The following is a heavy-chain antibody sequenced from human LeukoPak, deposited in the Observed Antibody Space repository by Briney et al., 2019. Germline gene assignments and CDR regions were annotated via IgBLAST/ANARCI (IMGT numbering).Heavy chain of an antibody. V-gene: IGHV4-30-4*01. CDR3: ARPYYYDSRIDP. J-gene: IGHJ5*02. CDR1: GGSISSGDYY. Sequence: SETLSLTCTVSGGSISSGDYYWSWIRQPPGKGLEGIAYIYYSGSTYYNPSLKSRVTTSADTSKTPLSLKLSSVTAADTAVYYCARPYYYDSRIDPWGQGILVTVSS. CDR2: IYYSGST. D-gene: IGHD3-22*01.